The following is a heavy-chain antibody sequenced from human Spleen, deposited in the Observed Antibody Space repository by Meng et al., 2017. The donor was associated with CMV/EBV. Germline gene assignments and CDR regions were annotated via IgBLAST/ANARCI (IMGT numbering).Heavy chain of an antibody. CDR2: INPNTGGT. V-gene: IGHV1-2*02. CDR3: ARSLYFYAMDV. J-gene: IGHJ6*01. Sequence: SVKVSCKASGYTFTGYYIHWVRQAPGQGLEWMGWINPNTGGTSYAQRFQGRAALSRDTSISAVSMELSRLRSDDTGVYYCARSLYFYAMDVWGQGTTVTVSS. CDR1: GYTFTGYY.